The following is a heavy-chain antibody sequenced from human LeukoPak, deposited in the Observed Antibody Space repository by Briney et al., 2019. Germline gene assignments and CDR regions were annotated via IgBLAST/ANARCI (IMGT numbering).Heavy chain of an antibody. D-gene: IGHD3-16*01. CDR1: GFSVSNNY. V-gene: IGHV3-23*01. CDR3: VRGPAGGNAFDI. J-gene: IGHJ3*02. Sequence: GGSLRLSCAASGFSVSNNYMSWVRQAPGKGLEWVSDISGSGGSTYYADSVKGRFTISRDNSKNTVYLQMNSLRAEDTAVYYCVRGPAGGNAFDIWGQGTKVTVSS. CDR2: ISGSGGST.